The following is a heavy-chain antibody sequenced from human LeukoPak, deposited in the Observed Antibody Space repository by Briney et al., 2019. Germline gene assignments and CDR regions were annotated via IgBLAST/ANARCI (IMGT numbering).Heavy chain of an antibody. J-gene: IGHJ4*02. D-gene: IGHD2-21*02. V-gene: IGHV3-7*01. CDR3: ARDGFSSAINS. Sequence: GGSLRLSCAASGFTFNTYWMSWVRQTPGKGLEWVANIKEDGSQKNYVDSVRGRFTISRDNAKNTLYLQMNSLRAQDTAVCYCARDGFSSAINSWGQGTLVTVSS. CDR2: IKEDGSQK. CDR1: GFTFNTYW.